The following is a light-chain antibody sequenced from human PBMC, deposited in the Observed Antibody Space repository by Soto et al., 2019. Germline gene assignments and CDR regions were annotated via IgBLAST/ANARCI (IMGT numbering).Light chain of an antibody. V-gene: IGKV1-39*01. CDR2: AAS. CDR3: QQSFSYPPLS. CDR1: QSVSTY. Sequence: DIQLTQSPSSLSASVGDRVTITCRASQSVSTYLNWYRQKPGEAPKLLIRAASSLEDGVPSRFSGSGSGTVFTLTINSLHPEDFATFYCQQSFSYPPLSFGGGTRVEVK. J-gene: IGKJ4*01.